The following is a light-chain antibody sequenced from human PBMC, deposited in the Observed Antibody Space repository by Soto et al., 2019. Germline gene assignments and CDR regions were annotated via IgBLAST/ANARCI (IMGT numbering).Light chain of an antibody. CDR2: DAS. CDR1: QSISSL. Sequence: IQMTQSPSTLSASVGYRVTITCRASQSISSLFAWYQQKPGKAPKLLIYDASSLESGVPSRFSGSGSGTEFTLTISSLQPDDFATYYCQQYNSYSPKTFGQGTKVDI. V-gene: IGKV1-5*01. J-gene: IGKJ1*01. CDR3: QQYNSYSPKT.